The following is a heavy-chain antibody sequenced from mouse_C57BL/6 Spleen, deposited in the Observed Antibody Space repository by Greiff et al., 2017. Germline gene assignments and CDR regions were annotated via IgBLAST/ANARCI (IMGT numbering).Heavy chain of an antibody. D-gene: IGHD1-1*01. CDR2: ISYDGSN. V-gene: IGHV3-6*01. J-gene: IGHJ4*01. Sequence: VQLKESGPGLVKPSQSLSLTCSVTGYSITSGYYWNWIRQFPGNKLEWMGYISYDGSNNYNPSLKNRISITRDTSKNQFFLKLNSVTTEDTATYYCARDTTLYYYAMDYWGQGTSVTVSS. CDR1: GYSITSGYY. CDR3: ARDTTLYYYAMDY.